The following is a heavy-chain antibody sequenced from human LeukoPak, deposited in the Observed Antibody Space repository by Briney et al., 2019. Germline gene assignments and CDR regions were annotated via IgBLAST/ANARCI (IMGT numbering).Heavy chain of an antibody. CDR2: INPSGGST. Sequence: GASAKVSCKASGYTFTSYYMHWVRQAPGQGLEWMRIINPSGGSTSYAQKFQGRVTMTRDMSTSTVYMELSSLRSEDTAVYYCARDKGRGYSSGWPDYWGQGTLVTVSS. J-gene: IGHJ4*02. CDR1: GYTFTSYY. CDR3: ARDKGRGYSSGWPDY. V-gene: IGHV1-46*01. D-gene: IGHD6-19*01.